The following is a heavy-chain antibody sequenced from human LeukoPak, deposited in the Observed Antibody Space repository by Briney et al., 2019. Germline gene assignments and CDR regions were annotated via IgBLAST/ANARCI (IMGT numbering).Heavy chain of an antibody. CDR3: ASSIVVPGHY. D-gene: IGHD6-19*01. CDR2: IGGDGTTT. Sequence: PGGSLRLSCTASGFTFSSYWMHWVRQAPGKGLVWVSHIGGDGTTTGYADSVKGRFTISRDNAKNTLYLQMNSLRVEDTAVYYCASSIVVPGHYWGQGTLVTVCS. CDR1: GFTFSSYW. J-gene: IGHJ4*02. V-gene: IGHV3-74*01.